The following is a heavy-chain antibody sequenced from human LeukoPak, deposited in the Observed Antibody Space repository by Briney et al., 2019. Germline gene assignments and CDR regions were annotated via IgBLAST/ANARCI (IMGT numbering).Heavy chain of an antibody. CDR1: GGSISSYY. J-gene: IGHJ4*02. D-gene: IGHD3-16*02. CDR2: IYYSGST. Sequence: SETLSLTCTVSGGSISSYYWSWIRQPPGKGLEWIGYIYYSGSTNYNPSLKSRVTISVDTSKNQFSLKLSSVTAADTAVYYCARGKHYDYVWGSYRYYYFDYWGQGTLVTVSS. CDR3: ARGKHYDYVWGSYRYYYFDY. V-gene: IGHV4-59*01.